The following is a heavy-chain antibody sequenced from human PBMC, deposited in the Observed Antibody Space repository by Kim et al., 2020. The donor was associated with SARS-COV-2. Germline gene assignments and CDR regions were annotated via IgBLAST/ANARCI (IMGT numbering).Heavy chain of an antibody. CDR3: ARERVLWFGELYQKPFDY. V-gene: IGHV3-48*02. J-gene: IGHJ4*02. Sequence: GGSLRLSCAASGFTFSSYSMNWVRQAPGKGLEWVSYISSSSSTIYYADSVKGRFTISRDNAKNSLYLQMNSLRDEDTAVYYCARERVLWFGELYQKPFDYWGQGTLVTVSS. CDR1: GFTFSSYS. D-gene: IGHD3-10*01. CDR2: ISSSSSTI.